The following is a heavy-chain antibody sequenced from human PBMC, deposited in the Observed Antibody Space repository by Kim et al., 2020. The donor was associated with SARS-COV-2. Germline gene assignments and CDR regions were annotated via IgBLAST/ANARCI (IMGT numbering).Heavy chain of an antibody. Sequence: YNPSLQSRVTISVDTSKNQFSLKRSSVTAADTAVYYCARPLNSGSYGMDVWGQGTTVTVSS. CDR3: ARPLNSGSYGMDV. J-gene: IGHJ6*02. V-gene: IGHV4-39*01. D-gene: IGHD1-26*01.